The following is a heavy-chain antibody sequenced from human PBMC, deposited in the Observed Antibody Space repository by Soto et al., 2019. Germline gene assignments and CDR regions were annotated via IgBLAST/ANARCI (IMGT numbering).Heavy chain of an antibody. J-gene: IGHJ6*03. CDR2: ISSDGSST. D-gene: IGHD6-19*01. CDR3: ALKKSSSWAYYYYYMDV. Sequence: GGSPRLSCAASGFTFRSYWMHWVRQGPGKGLAWVARISSDGSSTSYADSVKGRFTISRDNAKNTLYLQMNSLRAEDTAVYYCALKKSSSWAYYYYYMDVWGKGTTVTVSS. V-gene: IGHV3-74*01. CDR1: GFTFRSYW.